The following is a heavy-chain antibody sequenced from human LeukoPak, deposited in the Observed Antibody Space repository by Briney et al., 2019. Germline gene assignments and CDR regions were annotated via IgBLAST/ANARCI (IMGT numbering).Heavy chain of an antibody. CDR2: IYYSGST. V-gene: IGHV4-61*08. Sequence: PSETLSLTCTVSGGSISSGGYYWSWIRQHPGKGLEWIGYIYYSGSTNYNPSLKSRVTITVDTSKNQFSLKLRSVTAADTAVYYCARGYYDSSPGDWGQGTLVTVSS. J-gene: IGHJ4*02. CDR3: ARGYYDSSPGD. D-gene: IGHD3-22*01. CDR1: GGSISSGGYY.